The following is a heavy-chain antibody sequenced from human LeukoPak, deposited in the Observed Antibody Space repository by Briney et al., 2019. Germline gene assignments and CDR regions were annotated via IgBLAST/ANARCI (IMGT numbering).Heavy chain of an antibody. J-gene: IGHJ4*02. CDR3: ARANDFWSGYYTSAFDY. D-gene: IGHD3-3*01. CDR1: GFTFSSYA. Sequence: HSGASLRLSCAASGFTFSSYAMSWVRQAPEKGLEWVSAISGSGGSTYYADSVKGRFTISRDNSKNTLYLQMNSLRAEDTAVYYCARANDFWSGYYTSAFDYWGQGTLVTVSS. V-gene: IGHV3-23*01. CDR2: ISGSGGST.